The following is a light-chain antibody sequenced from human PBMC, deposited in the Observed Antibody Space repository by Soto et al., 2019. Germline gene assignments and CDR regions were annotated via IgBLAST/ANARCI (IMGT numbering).Light chain of an antibody. CDR3: QQYNNWPPLT. Sequence: EFVLTQSPATLSVSPGERATLSCRASQTISANLAWYQQRPGQAPRLLIYGASTRATGIPARFSGSGSGTEFTLTISSLHSEDFAVYYCQQYNNWPPLTFGGGTKVDIK. CDR1: QTISAN. J-gene: IGKJ4*01. V-gene: IGKV3-15*01. CDR2: GAS.